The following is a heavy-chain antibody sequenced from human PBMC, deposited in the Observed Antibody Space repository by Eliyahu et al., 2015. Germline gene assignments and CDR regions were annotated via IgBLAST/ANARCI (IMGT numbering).Heavy chain of an antibody. J-gene: IGHJ6*04. CDR2: INHSGST. V-gene: IGHV4-34*01. CDR3: ARLLYSSSVPMDV. D-gene: IGHD6-6*01. CDR1: GXSFSGXY. Sequence: QVQLQQWGAGLLKPSETLSLTCAAYGXSFSGXYWSWXRQPPGKGLEWIGEINHSGSTNYNPSLKSRVTISVDTSKNQFSLKLSSVTAADTAVYYCARLLYSSSVPMDVWGKGTTVTVSS.